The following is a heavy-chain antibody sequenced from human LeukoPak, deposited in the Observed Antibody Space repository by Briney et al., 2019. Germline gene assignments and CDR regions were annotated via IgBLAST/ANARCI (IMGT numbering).Heavy chain of an antibody. D-gene: IGHD5-18*01. Sequence: GGSLRLSCAASGFTFSSYWMSWVRQAPGKGLEWVANIKQDGSEKYYVDSVKGRFTISRDNSKNTLYLQMNSLSAEDTAVYYCAKGPGYSYGFPLDYWGQGTLVTVSS. CDR3: AKGPGYSYGFPLDY. CDR1: GFTFSSYW. J-gene: IGHJ4*02. CDR2: IKQDGSEK. V-gene: IGHV3-7*01.